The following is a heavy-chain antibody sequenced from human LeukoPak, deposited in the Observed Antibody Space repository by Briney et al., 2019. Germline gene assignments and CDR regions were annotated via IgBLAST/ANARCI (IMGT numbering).Heavy chain of an antibody. V-gene: IGHV3-7*01. CDR1: GFTFSSYS. CDR3: ARGPGLWDSSSWYPLLFDP. CDR2: IKQDGSEK. J-gene: IGHJ5*02. Sequence: PGGTLRLSCAASGFTFSSYSMSWVRQAPGKGLEWVANIKQDGSEKYYVDSVKGRFTISRDNAKNSLYLQMNSLRAEDTAVYYCARGPGLWDSSSWYPLLFDPWGQGTLVTVSS. D-gene: IGHD6-13*01.